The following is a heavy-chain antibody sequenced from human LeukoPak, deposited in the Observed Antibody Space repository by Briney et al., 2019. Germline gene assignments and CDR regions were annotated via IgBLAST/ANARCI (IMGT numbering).Heavy chain of an antibody. D-gene: IGHD2-2*01. V-gene: IGHV3-23*01. CDR1: GFTFNNYA. CDR2: ISGSGGST. J-gene: IGHJ4*02. CDR3: AKRARGYCSSTNCGTDY. Sequence: PGGSLGLSCVASGFTFNNYAMSWVRQAPGKGLEWVSTISGSGGSTFYADSVKGRFIISRDNSKNTVYLQTNSLRVEDAAVYFCAKRARGYCSSTNCGTDYWGQGTLVTVSS.